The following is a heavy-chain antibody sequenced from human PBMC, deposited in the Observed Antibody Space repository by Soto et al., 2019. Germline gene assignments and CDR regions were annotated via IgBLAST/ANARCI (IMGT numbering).Heavy chain of an antibody. CDR3: ARSRDGYNHGLNS. CDR2: IYYDESDK. D-gene: IGHD5-12*01. Sequence: QVQLVESGGGMIQPGRSLRLSCAASGFYLSSSGMHWVRQAPGKGLEWVAVIYYDESDKVYSDSVRGRFTVSKDDSKNTLYLQMTSLRAEDTAMYFCARSRDGYNHGLNSWGQGTLVTVSS. J-gene: IGHJ4*02. V-gene: IGHV3-33*01. CDR1: GFYLSSSG.